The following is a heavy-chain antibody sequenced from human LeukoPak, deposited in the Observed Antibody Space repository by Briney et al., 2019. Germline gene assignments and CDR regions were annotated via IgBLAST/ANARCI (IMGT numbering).Heavy chain of an antibody. D-gene: IGHD6-19*01. Sequence: SETLSLTCAVYGGSFSGYYWSWIRQPPGKGLEWIGSIYYSGSTYYNPSLKSRVTISVDTSKNQFSLKLSSVTAADTAVYYCARRRTYSSGWDTPHAFDIWGQGTMVTVSS. J-gene: IGHJ3*02. CDR2: IYYSGST. CDR1: GGSFSGYY. CDR3: ARRRTYSSGWDTPHAFDI. V-gene: IGHV4-34*01.